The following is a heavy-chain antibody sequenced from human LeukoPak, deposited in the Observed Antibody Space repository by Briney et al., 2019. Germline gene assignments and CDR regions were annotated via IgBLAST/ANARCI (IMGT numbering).Heavy chain of an antibody. J-gene: IGHJ6*03. D-gene: IGHD3-9*01. Sequence: GGSLRLSCAASGFTFSSYEMNWVRQAPGKGLEWVSYISSSGSTIYYADSVKGRFTISRDNAKNSLHLQMNSLRAEDTAVYYCARESRGYDILTGKYHRGYYSYYMDVWGKGTTVTVSS. V-gene: IGHV3-48*03. CDR3: ARESRGYDILTGKYHRGYYSYYMDV. CDR1: GFTFSSYE. CDR2: ISSSGSTI.